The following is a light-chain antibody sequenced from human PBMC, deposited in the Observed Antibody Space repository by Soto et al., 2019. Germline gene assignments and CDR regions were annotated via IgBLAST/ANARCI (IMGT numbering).Light chain of an antibody. V-gene: IGKV1-39*01. Sequence: DIQMTQSPSSLSASVGDRVTITCRASQSISSYLNWYQQKPGKAPKLLIYAASSLQSGVPSRFSGSGSGTEFTLTISSLQPEDFATYYCQQSYSTPGFTFGPGTQVDIK. J-gene: IGKJ3*01. CDR1: QSISSY. CDR2: AAS. CDR3: QQSYSTPGFT.